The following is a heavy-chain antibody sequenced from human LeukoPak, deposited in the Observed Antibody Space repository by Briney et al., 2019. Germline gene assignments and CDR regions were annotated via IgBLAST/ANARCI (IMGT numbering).Heavy chain of an antibody. CDR1: GFTFSNYW. V-gene: IGHV3-7*05. CDR2: INQDESEK. J-gene: IGHJ4*02. D-gene: IGHD2-8*01. Sequence: GGSLRLSCSASGFTFSNYWMSWVRQAPGKGLEWVANINQDESEKYYVDSVKGRFTISRDNAKNSLYLQMNSLRAEDTAVYYCVTGVNSYGYWGQGTLVTVSS. CDR3: VTGVNSYGY.